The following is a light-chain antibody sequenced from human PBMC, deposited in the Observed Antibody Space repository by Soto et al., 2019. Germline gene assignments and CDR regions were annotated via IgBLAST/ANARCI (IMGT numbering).Light chain of an antibody. CDR1: SSNIGAGYE. Sequence: QSVLTQPPSVSEAPGQRVTISCTGSSSNIGAGYEAHWYQQVPGTAPKLLIYENTNRPSGVPDRFSGSKSGTSASLAITGLQAEEEAEYYCQSYDSSLSGYVFGTGTKVTVL. CDR2: ENT. V-gene: IGLV1-40*01. CDR3: QSYDSSLSGYV. J-gene: IGLJ1*01.